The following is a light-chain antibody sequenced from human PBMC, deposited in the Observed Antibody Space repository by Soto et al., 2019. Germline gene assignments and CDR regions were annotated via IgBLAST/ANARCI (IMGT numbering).Light chain of an antibody. Sequence: QSALTQPRSVSGSPGQSVTISCTGTSSDVGGYNYVSWYQQHPGKAPKLMIYDVSNRPSGVADRFAGSTAGNTASLTISVLQEEDEADYCCSSYAGIYAWVFGTGTKVTVL. J-gene: IGLJ1*01. CDR1: SSDVGGYNY. CDR2: DVS. V-gene: IGLV2-11*01. CDR3: SSYAGIYAWV.